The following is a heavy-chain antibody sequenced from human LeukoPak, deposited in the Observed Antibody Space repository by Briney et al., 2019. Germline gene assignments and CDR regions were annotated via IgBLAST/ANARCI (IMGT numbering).Heavy chain of an antibody. CDR3: ARAHGDWYFDL. Sequence: PGGSLRLSCAASGFTFSSYSMNWVRQAPGKGLEWVSSISSSSSYIYYADSVKGRFTISRDNAKNTLYLQMNSLRVEDTAVYYCARAHGDWYFDLWGRGTLVTVSS. CDR2: ISSSSSYI. CDR1: GFTFSSYS. V-gene: IGHV3-21*01. J-gene: IGHJ2*01. D-gene: IGHD2-21*01.